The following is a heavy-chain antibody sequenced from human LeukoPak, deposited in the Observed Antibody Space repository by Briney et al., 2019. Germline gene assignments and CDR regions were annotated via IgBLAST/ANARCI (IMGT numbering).Heavy chain of an antibody. CDR2: IYYSGST. V-gene: IGHV4-59*08. CDR1: GGSISSYY. CDR3: ASEYSGYDGGGY. D-gene: IGHD5-12*01. J-gene: IGHJ4*02. Sequence: PSETLSLTCTVSGGSISSYYWNWIRQPPGKGLEWIGYIYYSGSTNYNPSLKSRVTIPVDTSKNQFSLKLSSVTAADTAVYYCASEYSGYDGGGYWGQGTLVTVSS.